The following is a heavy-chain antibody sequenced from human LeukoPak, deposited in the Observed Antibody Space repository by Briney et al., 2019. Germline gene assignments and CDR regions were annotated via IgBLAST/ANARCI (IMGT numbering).Heavy chain of an antibody. CDR1: GGTFSSYA. D-gene: IGHD3-22*01. CDR3: ARVRDYYDSSGYYPSSYYYYYYMDV. J-gene: IGHJ6*03. CDR2: IITIFGTA. V-gene: IGHV1-69*13. Sequence: SVKVSCKASGGTFSSYAISWVRQAPGQGLEWMGGIITIFGTANYAQKFQGRVTITADESTSTAYMELSSLRSEDTAVYYCARVRDYYDSSGYYPSSYYYYYYMDVWGKGTTVTISS.